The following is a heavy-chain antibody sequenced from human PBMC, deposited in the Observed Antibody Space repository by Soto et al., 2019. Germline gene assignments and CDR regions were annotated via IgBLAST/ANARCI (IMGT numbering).Heavy chain of an antibody. CDR3: ASGVAGSDS. D-gene: IGHD6-19*01. Sequence: EVQLVESGGGLVKPGGSLRLSCAASGFTFSSYSMNWVRQAPGKGLEWVSYISSDSSYIYYGDSVKGRFTISRDNAKNSLYLQMNSLRAEDTAVYYCASGVAGSDSWGQGTLVTVSS. CDR2: ISSDSSYI. CDR1: GFTFSSYS. V-gene: IGHV3-21*01. J-gene: IGHJ4*02.